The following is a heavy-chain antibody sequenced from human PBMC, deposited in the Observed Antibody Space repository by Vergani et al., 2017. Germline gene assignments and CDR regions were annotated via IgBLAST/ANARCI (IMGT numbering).Heavy chain of an antibody. D-gene: IGHD3-10*01. CDR1: GFTFSSYA. J-gene: IGHJ4*02. Sequence: EVQLVESGGGLVQPGGSLRLSCSASGFTFSSYAMHWVCQAQGKGLEYVSAISSNGGSTYYADSVKGRFTISRDNSKNTLYLQMSSLRAEDTAVYYCVKVSLLWFGEVDYFDYWGQGTLVTVSS. CDR3: VKVSLLWFGEVDYFDY. V-gene: IGHV3-64D*06. CDR2: ISSNGGST.